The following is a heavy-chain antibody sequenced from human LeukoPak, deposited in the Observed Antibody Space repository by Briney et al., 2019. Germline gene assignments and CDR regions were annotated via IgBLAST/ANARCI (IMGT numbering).Heavy chain of an antibody. V-gene: IGHV3-30*04. J-gene: IGHJ6*03. CDR2: ISYAGTNE. Sequence: EGSLRLSCAASGFTFSTNLIHWVRQAPGKGLEWVALISYAGTNEYYADSVEGRFTISRDNSKNTLYLQMSSLRAEDTAVYYCARGSENYYYMDVWGKGTTVTVSS. CDR3: ARGSENYYYMDV. D-gene: IGHD1-14*01. CDR1: GFTFSTNL.